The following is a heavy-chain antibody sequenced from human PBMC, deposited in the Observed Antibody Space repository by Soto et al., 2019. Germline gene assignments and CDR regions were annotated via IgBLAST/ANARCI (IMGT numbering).Heavy chain of an antibody. CDR3: ARGLYSRTTAFDY. J-gene: IGHJ4*02. CDR2: IYSGGST. V-gene: IGHV3-53*01. Sequence: GGSLRLSCAASGFTVSSNYMSWVRQAPGKGLEWVSVIYSGGSTYYADSVKGRFTISRDNSKNTLYLQMNSLRAEDTAVYYCARGLYSRTTAFDYWGQGTLVTVSS. D-gene: IGHD6-13*01. CDR1: GFTVSSNY.